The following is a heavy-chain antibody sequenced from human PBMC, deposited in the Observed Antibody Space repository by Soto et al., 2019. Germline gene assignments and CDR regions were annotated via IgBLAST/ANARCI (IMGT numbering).Heavy chain of an antibody. CDR3: GKGAYSGSYWGY. CDR2: IAYDVSNK. J-gene: IGHJ4*02. D-gene: IGHD1-26*01. Sequence: QVQLVESGGGVVQPGRSLRLCCAASGFPFSSYGMHWVRQAPGKGLEWVAIIAYDVSNKYYADYVKGRFTLSRDNSKNTTYLQMNSLRAEDTALYYCGKGAYSGSYWGYWGQGTLVTVSS. CDR1: GFPFSSYG. V-gene: IGHV3-30*18.